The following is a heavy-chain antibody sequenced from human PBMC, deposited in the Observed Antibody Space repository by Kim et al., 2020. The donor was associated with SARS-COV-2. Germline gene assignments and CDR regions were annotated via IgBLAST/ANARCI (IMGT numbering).Heavy chain of an antibody. CDR2: KGNT. D-gene: IGHD2-15*01. CDR3: ARDSSDY. Sequence: KGNTNYAQKLKGRVTMTTDTSTSTAYMERRSLRSDDTAVYYCARDSSDYWGQGTLVTVSS. J-gene: IGHJ4*02. V-gene: IGHV1-18*01.